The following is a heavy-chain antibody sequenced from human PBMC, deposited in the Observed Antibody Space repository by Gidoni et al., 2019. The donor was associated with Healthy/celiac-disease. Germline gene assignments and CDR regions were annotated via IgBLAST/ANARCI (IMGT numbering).Heavy chain of an antibody. D-gene: IGHD4-17*01. CDR2: ISYDRSNK. CDR1: GFTFSSYA. J-gene: IGHJ4*02. Sequence: QVQLVESGGGVVQPGRSLRLSCAASGFTFSSYAMHWVRQAPGKGLEGMAVISYDRSNKYYADSVKGRFTISRDNSKNTLYLQMNSLRAEDTPVYYCARDSISDGDYPEYYFDYWGQGTLVTVSS. CDR3: ARDSISDGDYPEYYFDY. V-gene: IGHV3-30-3*01.